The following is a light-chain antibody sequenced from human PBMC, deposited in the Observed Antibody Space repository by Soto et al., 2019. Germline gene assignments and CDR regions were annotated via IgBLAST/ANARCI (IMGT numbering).Light chain of an antibody. V-gene: IGLV2-14*01. J-gene: IGLJ1*01. CDR1: SSDVGGYKY. Sequence: SALTQPASVSGSPGQSITISCTGTSSDVGGYKYVSWYQQHPGKAPKLMIYDVSNRPSGVSNRFSGSKSGNTASLTISGLQAEDEADYYCSSYTSSSLYVFGTGTKVTVL. CDR3: SSYTSSSLYV. CDR2: DVS.